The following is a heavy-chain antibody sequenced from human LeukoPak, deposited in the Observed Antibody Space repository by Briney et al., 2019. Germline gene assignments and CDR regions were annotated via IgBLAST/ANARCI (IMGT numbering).Heavy chain of an antibody. J-gene: IGHJ4*02. D-gene: IGHD3-9*01. V-gene: IGHV3-30*04. CDR1: GFTFSSYA. Sequence: GGSLRLSCAASGFTFSSYAMHWVRQAPGKGLEWVAVISYDGSNKYYADSVKGRFTISRDNSKNTLYLQMNSLRAEDTAVYYCARDDYDISSPDYWGQGTLVTVSS. CDR3: ARDDYDISSPDY. CDR2: ISYDGSNK.